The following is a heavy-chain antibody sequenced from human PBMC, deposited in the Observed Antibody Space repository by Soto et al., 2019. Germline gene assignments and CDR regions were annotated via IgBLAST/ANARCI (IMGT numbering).Heavy chain of an antibody. CDR2: VYHSGTT. CDR3: AVPGRGDFDY. V-gene: IGHV4-4*02. J-gene: IGHJ4*02. CDR1: GASIGTNNL. Sequence: SETLSLTCAVSGASIGTNNLWSWVRQPPGKGLEWIGEVYHSGTTNCNPSLKSRVTISIDKSKNQFSLTLTSMTAADTALYYCAVPGRGDFDYWSQGTLVTVYS. D-gene: IGHD5-12*01.